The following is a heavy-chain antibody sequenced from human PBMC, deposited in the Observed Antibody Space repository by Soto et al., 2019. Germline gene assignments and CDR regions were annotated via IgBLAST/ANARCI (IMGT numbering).Heavy chain of an antibody. Sequence: QVQLVESGGGVVQPGRSLRLSCAASGFTFSSYGMHWVRQAPGKGLEWVAVIWYDGSNKYYADSVKGRFTISRDNSKNTLYLQMNSLRAEDTAVYYCARDVGYFSGGSCYSGFWYFDLWGRGTLVTVSS. CDR1: GFTFSSYG. V-gene: IGHV3-33*01. CDR2: IWYDGSNK. J-gene: IGHJ2*01. D-gene: IGHD2-15*01. CDR3: ARDVGYFSGGSCYSGFWYFDL.